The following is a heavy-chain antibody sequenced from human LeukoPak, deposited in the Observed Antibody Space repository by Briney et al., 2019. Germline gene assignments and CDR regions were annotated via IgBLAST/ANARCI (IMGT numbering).Heavy chain of an antibody. Sequence: GGSLRLSCAASVFTFSLYAMNWVRQAPGKGLEWVSYISTSGSSIYYADSVQGRFTISRDNAKNSLYLQMTSLRAEDTAVYYCARDAYYYGSSGPYWGQGTLVTVSS. V-gene: IGHV3-48*03. CDR1: VFTFSLYA. J-gene: IGHJ4*02. D-gene: IGHD3-22*01. CDR2: ISTSGSSI. CDR3: ARDAYYYGSSGPY.